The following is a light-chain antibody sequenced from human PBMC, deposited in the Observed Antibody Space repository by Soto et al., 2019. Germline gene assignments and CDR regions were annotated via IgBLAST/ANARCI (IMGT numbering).Light chain of an antibody. CDR1: QRVSSSY. J-gene: IGKJ1*01. CDR2: DAS. CDR3: KQYCSSPVT. Sequence: EIVLTQSTGTLSLSPGERATLYCRASQRVSSSYLAWYQQTPGQAPKILILDASIRATDIPDKFSGSGSGTDLTLTITSWEPEDCAVYYCKQYCSSPVTFGQGTKVEI. V-gene: IGKV3-20*01.